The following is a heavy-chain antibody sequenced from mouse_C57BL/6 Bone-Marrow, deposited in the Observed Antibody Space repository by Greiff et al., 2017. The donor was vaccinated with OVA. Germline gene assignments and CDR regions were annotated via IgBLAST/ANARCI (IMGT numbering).Heavy chain of an antibody. V-gene: IGHV3-6*01. CDR1: GYSITSGYY. D-gene: IGHD2-1*01. CDR3: ASPNGNYVNYAMDY. Sequence: EVKLQESGPGLVKPSQSLSLTCSVTGYSITSGYYWNWIRQFPGNKLEWMGYISYDGSNKYNPSLKNRISITRDTSKNQFFLKLNSVTTEDTATYYCASPNGNYVNYAMDYWGQGTSVTVSS. CDR2: ISYDGSN. J-gene: IGHJ4*01.